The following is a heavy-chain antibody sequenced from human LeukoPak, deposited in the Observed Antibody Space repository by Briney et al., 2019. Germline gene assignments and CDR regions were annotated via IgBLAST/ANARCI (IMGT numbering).Heavy chain of an antibody. CDR3: ARTFCSSTSCFDAFDI. V-gene: IGHV3-21*01. J-gene: IGHJ3*02. D-gene: IGHD2-2*01. CDR1: GFTFSSYS. CDR2: ISSSSSYI. Sequence: GGSLRLSCAASGFTFSSYSMNWVRQAPGKGLEWVSSISSSSSYIYYADSEKGRFTISRDNAKNSLYLQMNSLRAEDTAVYYCARTFCSSTSCFDAFDIWGQGTMVTVSS.